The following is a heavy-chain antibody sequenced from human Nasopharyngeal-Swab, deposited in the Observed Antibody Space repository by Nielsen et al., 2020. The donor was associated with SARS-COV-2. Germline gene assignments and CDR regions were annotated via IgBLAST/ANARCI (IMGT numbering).Heavy chain of an antibody. V-gene: IGHV5-51*01. CDR1: GYSFTSYW. CDR2: IYPGDSDT. CDR3: ARLAQPLPMRVVWGNYYFDY. Sequence: GESLKISCKGSGYSFTSYWIGWVRQMPGKGLEWVGIIYPGDSDTRFSPSFQGQVTISADKSISTAYLQWSNLKASDTAMYYCARLAQPLPMRVVWGNYYFDYWGQGTLVTVSS. J-gene: IGHJ4*02. D-gene: IGHD3-22*01.